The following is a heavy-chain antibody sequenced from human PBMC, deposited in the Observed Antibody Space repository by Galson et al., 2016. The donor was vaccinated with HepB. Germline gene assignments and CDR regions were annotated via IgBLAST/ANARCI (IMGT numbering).Heavy chain of an antibody. V-gene: IGHV4-61*01. CDR1: GGSVSSGSYY. D-gene: IGHD5-12*01. J-gene: IGHJ4*02. CDR3: ARAPRGGATITFDY. CDR2: IYYTGRT. Sequence: ETLSLTCTVSGGSVSSGSYYWSWIRQPPGKGLECIGYIYYTGRTYYNPSLKSRVTMSFDTSKNQLSLKLSSVNAADTAVYYCARAPRGGATITFDYWGQGTLVTVSS.